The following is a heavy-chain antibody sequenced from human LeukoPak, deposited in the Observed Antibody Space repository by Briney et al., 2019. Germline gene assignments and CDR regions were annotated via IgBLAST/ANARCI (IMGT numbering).Heavy chain of an antibody. CDR1: GFTFSSHT. CDR3: SRDRSGVALDS. CDR2: ITSSSSTV. D-gene: IGHD3-3*01. V-gene: IGHV3-21*01. Sequence: GGSLRLSCAASGFTFSSHTMNWVRQAPGKGLEWVSSITSSSSTVYYADSVKGRFTVARDNAENSLYLQMNSLRAEDTSVYYCSRDRSGVALDSWRQETLVTVSS. J-gene: IGHJ5*01.